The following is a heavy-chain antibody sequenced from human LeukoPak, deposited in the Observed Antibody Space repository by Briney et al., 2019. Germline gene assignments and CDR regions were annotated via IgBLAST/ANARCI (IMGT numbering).Heavy chain of an antibody. CDR2: IRSKANNYAT. D-gene: IGHD4-17*01. CDR1: GFTFSGAA. CDR3: TSLDYGDYNYFDY. V-gene: IGHV3-73*01. J-gene: IGHJ4*02. Sequence: GGSLRLSCAASGFTFSGAAMHWVRQASGKGLEWVGRIRSKANNYATSYAASVKGRFTISRDESKNTAYLQMNILKTEDTAVYYCTSLDYGDYNYFDYWGQGTLVTVSS.